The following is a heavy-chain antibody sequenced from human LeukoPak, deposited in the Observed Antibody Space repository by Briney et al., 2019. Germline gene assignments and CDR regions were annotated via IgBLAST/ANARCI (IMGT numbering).Heavy chain of an antibody. Sequence: GGSLRLSCAASGFAFSSYGMHWVRQAPGKGLEWVAYIHYDSTTEDYADSVKGRFTISRDNAKNSLYLQMNSLRAEDTAVYYCAELGITMIGGVWGKGTTVTISS. J-gene: IGHJ6*04. V-gene: IGHV3-30*02. CDR1: GFAFSSYG. CDR3: AELGITMIGGV. CDR2: IHYDSTTE. D-gene: IGHD3-10*02.